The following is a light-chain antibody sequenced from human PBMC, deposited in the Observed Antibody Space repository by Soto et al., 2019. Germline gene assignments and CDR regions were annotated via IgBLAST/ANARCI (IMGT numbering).Light chain of an antibody. Sequence: EIVLTQSPATLSLSPGERATLSCRASQSVSSYLAWYQRKPGQAPRLLIYDASNRATGIPARFSGSGSVTDFTLTISSLEPEDFAVYYCQQRSNWPPLLTFGGGTKV. CDR3: QQRSNWPPLLT. CDR2: DAS. CDR1: QSVSSY. J-gene: IGKJ4*01. V-gene: IGKV3-11*01.